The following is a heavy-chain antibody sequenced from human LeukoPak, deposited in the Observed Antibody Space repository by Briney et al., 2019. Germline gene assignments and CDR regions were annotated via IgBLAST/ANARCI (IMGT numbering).Heavy chain of an antibody. J-gene: IGHJ2*01. V-gene: IGHV4-59*08. CDR3: ARRGAYSGNDLAWYFDL. CDR2: IYYSGST. CDR1: GGFISSYY. D-gene: IGHD5-12*01. Sequence: SETLSLTCTVSGGFISSYYWSWIRQPPGKGLEWIGYIYYSGSTSYNPSLKSRVTMSADTPKNQFSLRLSSVTAADTAGYYCARRGAYSGNDLAWYFDLWGRGTLVTVSS.